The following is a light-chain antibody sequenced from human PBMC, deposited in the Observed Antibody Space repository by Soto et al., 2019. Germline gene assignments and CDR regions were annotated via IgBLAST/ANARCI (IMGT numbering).Light chain of an antibody. CDR1: QSISTF. V-gene: IGKV1-39*01. CDR3: QQSYSTPFT. CDR2: AAS. J-gene: IGKJ5*01. Sequence: DIQMTQSPSSLSASVGDRVTITCRASQSISTFLNWYQQKPGRAPKLLIYAASTLQSGVPSSFSGSGSGTGFTLTISSLRPEDFATYYCQQSYSTPFTFGQGTRLEIK.